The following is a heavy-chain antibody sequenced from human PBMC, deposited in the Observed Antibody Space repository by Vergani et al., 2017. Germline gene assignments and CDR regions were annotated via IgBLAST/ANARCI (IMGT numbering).Heavy chain of an antibody. CDR1: GFTFSSYW. CDR3: AKAGRGYSYGNFDY. J-gene: IGHJ4*02. Sequence: EVQLVESGGGLVQPGGSLRLSCAASGFTFSSYWMSWVRQAPGKGLEWVSYISSSGSTIYSADSVKGRFTISRDNSKNTLYLQMNSLRAEDTAVYYCAKAGRGYSYGNFDYWGQGTLVTVSS. V-gene: IGHV3-48*01. D-gene: IGHD5-18*01. CDR2: ISSSGSTI.